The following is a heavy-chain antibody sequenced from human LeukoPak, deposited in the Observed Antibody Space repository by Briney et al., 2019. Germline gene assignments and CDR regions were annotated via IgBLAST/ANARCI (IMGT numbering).Heavy chain of an antibody. Sequence: GGSLRLSCAASGFIFSDFYMSWIRQAPGKGLEWVSYISASGNTIYYPDSVKGRFTISRDNAKNSLYLEMNSLRAEDTAVYYCARRVYWGMLWDYWGQGTLVTVSS. V-gene: IGHV3-11*01. CDR3: ARRVYWGMLWDY. CDR1: GFIFSDFY. J-gene: IGHJ4*02. D-gene: IGHD3-16*01. CDR2: ISASGNTI.